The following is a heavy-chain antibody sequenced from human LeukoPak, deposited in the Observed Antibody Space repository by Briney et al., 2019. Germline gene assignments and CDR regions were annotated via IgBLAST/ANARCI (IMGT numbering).Heavy chain of an antibody. CDR2: IRQDGDTK. CDR1: GFTFSSHS. CDR3: ARSLPYGTTWYGRSDF. D-gene: IGHD6-13*01. J-gene: IGHJ4*02. V-gene: IGHV3-7*03. Sequence: GGSLRLSCAASGFTFSSHSMNWVRQAPGKGLEWVANIRQDGDTKYYVDSVKGRFTISRDNAMNSLYLQMNSLRAEDTAIYYCARSLPYGTTWYGRSDFWGQGTLVTVSS.